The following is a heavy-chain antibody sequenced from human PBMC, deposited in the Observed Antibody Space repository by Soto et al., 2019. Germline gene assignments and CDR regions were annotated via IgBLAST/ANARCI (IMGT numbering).Heavy chain of an antibody. V-gene: IGHV3-30*18. CDR2: ISYDGSNK. Sequence: QVQLVESGGGVVQPGRSLRLSCAASGFTFSSYGMHWVRQAPGKGLEWVAVISYDGSNKYYADSVKGRFTISRDNSKNTLYVQMNSLRAEDTAVYYCAKDLARDYGSGSYYRYYYYYMDVWGKGTTVTVSS. CDR3: AKDLARDYGSGSYYRYYYYYMDV. D-gene: IGHD3-10*01. CDR1: GFTFSSYG. J-gene: IGHJ6*03.